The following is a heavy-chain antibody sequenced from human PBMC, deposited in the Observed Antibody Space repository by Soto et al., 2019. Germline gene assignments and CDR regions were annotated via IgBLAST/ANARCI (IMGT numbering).Heavy chain of an antibody. V-gene: IGHV1-3*01. CDR3: ARDAYSSSWPIPLDY. CDR1: GYTFTSYA. D-gene: IGHD6-13*01. CDR2: INAGNGNT. Sequence: QVQLVQSGAEVKKPGASVKVSCKASGYTFTSYAMHWVRQAPGQRLEWMGWINAGNGNTKYSQKFQGRVTITRDTSASTGYMELSSLRSEDTAVYYCARDAYSSSWPIPLDYWGQGTLVTVSS. J-gene: IGHJ4*02.